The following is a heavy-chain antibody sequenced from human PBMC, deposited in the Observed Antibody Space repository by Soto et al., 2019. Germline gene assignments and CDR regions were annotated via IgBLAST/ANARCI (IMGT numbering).Heavy chain of an antibody. CDR3: GQTQGSSGPQTPYWFDP. D-gene: IGHD3-22*01. CDR1: GYSISSGYY. Sequence: PSETLSLTCAVSGYSISSGYYWGWIRQPPGKGLEWIGSIYHSGSTYYNPSLKSRVTISVDTSKNQFSLKLSSVTAADTAVYYCGQTQGSSGPQTPYWFDPWGQGTLVTVSS. V-gene: IGHV4-38-2*01. J-gene: IGHJ5*02. CDR2: IYHSGST.